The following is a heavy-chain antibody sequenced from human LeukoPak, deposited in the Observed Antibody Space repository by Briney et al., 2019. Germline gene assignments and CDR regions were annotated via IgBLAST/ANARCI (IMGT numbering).Heavy chain of an antibody. CDR2: IIPIFGTA. Sequence: SVKVSCKASGGTFSSYAISWVRQAPGQGLEWMGGIIPIFGTANYAQKFQGRVTITADKSTSTAYVELSSLRSEDTAVYYCAREGRDGYINYWGQGTLVTVSS. J-gene: IGHJ4*02. CDR1: GGTFSSYA. V-gene: IGHV1-69*06. CDR3: AREGRDGYINY. D-gene: IGHD5-24*01.